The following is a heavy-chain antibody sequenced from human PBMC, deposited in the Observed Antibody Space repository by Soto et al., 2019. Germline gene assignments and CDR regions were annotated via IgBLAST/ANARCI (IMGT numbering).Heavy chain of an antibody. CDR1: GFTFSGSA. Sequence: PGGSLRLSCAASGFTFSGSAMHWVRQASGKGLEWVGRIRSKANSYATAYAASVKGRFTISRDDSKNTAYLQMNSLKTEDTAVYYCTRVEVGSGWYFPNDAFDIWGQGTMVTVSS. CDR3: TRVEVGSGWYFPNDAFDI. D-gene: IGHD6-19*01. J-gene: IGHJ3*02. V-gene: IGHV3-73*01. CDR2: IRSKANSYAT.